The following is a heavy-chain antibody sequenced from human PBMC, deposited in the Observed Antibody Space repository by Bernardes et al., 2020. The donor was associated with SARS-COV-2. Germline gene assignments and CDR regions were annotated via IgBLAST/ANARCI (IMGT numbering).Heavy chain of an antibody. V-gene: IGHV4-4*07. D-gene: IGHD1-26*01. Sequence: SETLSLTCTVSGGSISSYYWSWIRQPAGKGLEWIGRIYTSGSTNYNPSLKSRVTMSVDTSKNQFSLKLSSVTAADTAVYYCAAKRVGAIAFHYFDSWGQGTLVTVSS. CDR2: IYTSGST. J-gene: IGHJ4*02. CDR3: AAKRVGAIAFHYFDS. CDR1: GGSISSYY.